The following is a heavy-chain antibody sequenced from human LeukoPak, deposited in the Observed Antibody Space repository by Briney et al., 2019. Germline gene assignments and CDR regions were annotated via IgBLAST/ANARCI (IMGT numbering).Heavy chain of an antibody. CDR2: ISSSSSYI. V-gene: IGHV3-21*01. CDR3: AREFSLEMATITFYYGMDV. J-gene: IGHJ6*02. D-gene: IGHD5-24*01. CDR1: GFTFSSYS. Sequence: GGCLRLSCVASGFTFSSYSMNWVRQAPGKGLEWVSSISSSSSYIYYADSVKGRFTISRDNAKNSLYLQMNSLRAEDTAVYYCAREFSLEMATITFYYGMDVWGQGTTVTVSS.